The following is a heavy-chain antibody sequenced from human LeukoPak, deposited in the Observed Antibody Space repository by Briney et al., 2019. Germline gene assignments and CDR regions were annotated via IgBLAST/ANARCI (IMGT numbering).Heavy chain of an antibody. Sequence: PSETLSLTCTVSGGSISSSSYYWGWIRQPPGRGLEWIGSIYYSGSTYYNPSLKSRVTISVDTSKNQFSLKLSSVTAADTAVYYCARQGYYLDPWGQGTLVTVSS. CDR3: ARQGYYLDP. J-gene: IGHJ5*02. D-gene: IGHD3-10*01. CDR1: GGSISSSSYY. CDR2: IYYSGST. V-gene: IGHV4-39*01.